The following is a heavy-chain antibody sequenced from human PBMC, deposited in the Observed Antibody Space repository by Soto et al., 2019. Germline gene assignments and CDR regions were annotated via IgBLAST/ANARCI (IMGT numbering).Heavy chain of an antibody. Sequence: QVQLVESGGGVVQPGRSLRLSCAASGSTFSTYAMHWVRQAPGKGLEWVAIISSDGYSKYYADFVKGRFTISRDNSKNTLYLPMNSLRAEDTAVFYCAREVYALWSGFPGYWGQGTLVTVSS. CDR3: AREVYALWSGFPGY. CDR1: GSTFSTYA. D-gene: IGHD3-3*01. J-gene: IGHJ4*02. CDR2: ISSDGYSK. V-gene: IGHV3-30-3*01.